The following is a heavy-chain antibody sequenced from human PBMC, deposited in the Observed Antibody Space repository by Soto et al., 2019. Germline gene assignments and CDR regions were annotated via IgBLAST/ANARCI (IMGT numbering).Heavy chain of an antibody. V-gene: IGHV3-23*01. D-gene: IGHD3-22*01. J-gene: IGHJ4*02. CDR2: ISGTGGST. CDR3: AKEMTSGYYLFDY. Sequence: ETLSLTCTVSGGSISSSSSYWGWIRRPPGKGLEWVSTISGTGGSTYYPDSVKGRFTISRDNSKNTVYLQMNSLRAEDAAVYYCAKEMTSGYYLFDYWGQGTLVTVSS. CDR1: GGSISSSSSY.